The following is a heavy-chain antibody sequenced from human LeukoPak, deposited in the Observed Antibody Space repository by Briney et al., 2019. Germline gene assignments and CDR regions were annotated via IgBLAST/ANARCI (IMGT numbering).Heavy chain of an antibody. CDR1: GFTFSTYA. D-gene: IGHD2-21*02. Sequence: GGSLRLSCAASGFTFSTYAMSWVRQAPGKGLEWVSGISGSGGSTYYADSVKGRFTFSRDNSKNTLYLQMDSLRAEDTAVYYCVLTSDGGASDIWGQGTMVTVSS. CDR3: VLTSDGGASDI. V-gene: IGHV3-23*01. CDR2: ISGSGGST. J-gene: IGHJ3*02.